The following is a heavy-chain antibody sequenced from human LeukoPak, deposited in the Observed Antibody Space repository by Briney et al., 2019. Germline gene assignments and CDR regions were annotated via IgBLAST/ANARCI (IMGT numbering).Heavy chain of an antibody. CDR1: GGTFSSYA. CDR3: ARSLGYCSGGSCYRPAYNWSDP. D-gene: IGHD2-15*01. V-gene: IGHV1-69*13. J-gene: IGHJ5*02. CDR2: IIPIFGTA. Sequence: ASVKVSCKASGGTFSSYAISWVRQAPGQGLEWMGGIIPIFGTANYAQKFQGRVTITADESTSTAYMELSSLRSEDTAVYYCARSLGYCSGGSCYRPAYNWSDPWGQGTLVTVSS.